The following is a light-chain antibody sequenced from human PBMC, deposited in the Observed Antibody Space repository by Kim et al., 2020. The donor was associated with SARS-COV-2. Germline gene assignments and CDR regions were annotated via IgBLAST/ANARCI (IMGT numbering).Light chain of an antibody. CDR1: GSNIGSNY. V-gene: IGLV1-47*01. CDR2: RNN. J-gene: IGLJ2*01. Sequence: ELTQPPSASGTPGQRVPIFCSGSGSNIGSNYVYWYQHLPGTAPKLLIYRNNQRPSGVPDRFSGSKSGSSASLAISGLRSEDEADYYCAAWDDSLSGGVFCGGTQLTVL. CDR3: AAWDDSLSGGV.